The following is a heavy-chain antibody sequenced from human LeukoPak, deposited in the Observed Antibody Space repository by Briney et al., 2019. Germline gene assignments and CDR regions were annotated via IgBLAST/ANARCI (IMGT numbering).Heavy chain of an antibody. D-gene: IGHD6-13*01. V-gene: IGHV4-61*01. CDR3: ARDRGQKYSSSWGFDP. J-gene: IGHJ5*02. CDR2: IYYSGST. CDR1: GYSLSSGYY. Sequence: SETLSLTCTVSGYSLSSGYYWGWIRQPPGKGLEWIGYIYYSGSTNYNPSLKSRVTISVDTSKNQFSLNLSSVTAADTAVYYCARDRGQKYSSSWGFDPWGQGTLVTVSS.